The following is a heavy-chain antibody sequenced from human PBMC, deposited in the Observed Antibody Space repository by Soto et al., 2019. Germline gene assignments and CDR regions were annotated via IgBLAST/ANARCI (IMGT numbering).Heavy chain of an antibody. J-gene: IGHJ4*02. Sequence: SETLSLTCAVSGGSISSGGSSWSWIRQPPGKGLEWIGYIYHSGSTNYNPSLKSRVTISVDTSKNQFSLKLTSVTAADTAVYYCARDKITGLFDYWGQGTLVTVSS. CDR2: IYHSGST. CDR1: GGSISSGGSS. V-gene: IGHV4-30-2*01. CDR3: ARDKITGLFDY. D-gene: IGHD2-8*02.